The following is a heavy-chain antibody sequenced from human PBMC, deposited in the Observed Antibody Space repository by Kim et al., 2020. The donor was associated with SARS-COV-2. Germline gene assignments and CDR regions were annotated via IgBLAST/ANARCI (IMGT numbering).Heavy chain of an antibody. J-gene: IGHJ4*02. CDR2: IWYDGSNK. V-gene: IGHV3-33*01. Sequence: GGSLRLSCAASGFTFSSYGMHWVRQAPGKGLEWVAVIWYDGSNKYYADSVKGRFTISRDNSKNTLYLQMNSLRAEDTAVYYCARGGHYYGSGSPVDYWGQGTLVTVSS. CDR1: GFTFSSYG. D-gene: IGHD3-10*01. CDR3: ARGGHYYGSGSPVDY.